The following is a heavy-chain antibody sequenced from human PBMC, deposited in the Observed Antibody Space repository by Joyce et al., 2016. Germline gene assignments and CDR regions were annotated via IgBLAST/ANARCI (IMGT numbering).Heavy chain of an antibody. V-gene: IGHV3-74*01. Sequence: EVQLVESGGGLVQPGGSLRLSCAASGFSFSGYWIHWVRQAPGKGLVWFSRINTDGSSTRFADAVKGRFTISRDNAKNTLYLQMNSLRAEDTAVYYCVRGISARPGGPNWFDPWGQGTLVTVSS. D-gene: IGHD6-6*01. CDR3: VRGISARPGGPNWFDP. CDR2: INTDGSST. J-gene: IGHJ5*02. CDR1: GFSFSGYW.